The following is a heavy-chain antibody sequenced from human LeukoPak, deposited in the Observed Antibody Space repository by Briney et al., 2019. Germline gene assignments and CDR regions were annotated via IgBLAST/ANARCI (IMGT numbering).Heavy chain of an antibody. CDR1: GFTFSSYG. J-gene: IGHJ4*02. Sequence: GGSLRLSCAASGFTFSSYGMHWVRQAPGKGLEWVAVISYDGSNKYYADSVKGRFTISRDNSKNTLYLQMNSLRAEDTAVYYCAKDIRLSRSLGLFDYWGQGTLVTVSP. V-gene: IGHV3-30*18. CDR3: AKDIRLSRSLGLFDY. CDR2: ISYDGSNK. D-gene: IGHD3-10*01.